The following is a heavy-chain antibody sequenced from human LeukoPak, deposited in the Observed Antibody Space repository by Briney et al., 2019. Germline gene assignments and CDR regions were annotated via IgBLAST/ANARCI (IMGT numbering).Heavy chain of an antibody. Sequence: GRSLRLSCTASGFTFGDYAMSWFRQAPGKGLEGVGFIRSKAYGGTTEYAASVKGRFTISRDDSKSIAYLQMNSLRAEDTAVYYCARLLLRGVAPYYFDYWGQGTLVTVSS. D-gene: IGHD3-10*01. V-gene: IGHV3-49*03. J-gene: IGHJ4*02. CDR3: ARLLLRGVAPYYFDY. CDR1: GFTFGDYA. CDR2: IRSKAYGGTT.